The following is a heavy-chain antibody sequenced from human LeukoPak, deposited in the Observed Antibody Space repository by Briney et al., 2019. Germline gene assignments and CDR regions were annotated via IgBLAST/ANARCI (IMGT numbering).Heavy chain of an antibody. CDR2: INHSGST. CDR3: ARGERITIFGVVIIKGGLDP. V-gene: IGHV4-34*01. CDR1: GGSFSGYY. Sequence: KPSETLSLTCAVYGGSFSGYYWSWIRQPPGKGLEWIGEINHSGSTNYNPSLKSRVTISVDTSKNQFSLKLSSVTAADTAVYYCARGERITIFGVVIIKGGLDPWGQGTLVTVSS. D-gene: IGHD3-3*01. J-gene: IGHJ5*02.